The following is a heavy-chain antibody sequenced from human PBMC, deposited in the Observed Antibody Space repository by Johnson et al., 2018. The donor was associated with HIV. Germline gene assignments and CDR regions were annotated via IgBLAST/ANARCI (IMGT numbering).Heavy chain of an antibody. Sequence: VHLVESGGGLVQPGWSLRLSCAASGFTVSRDYMSWVRQAPGKGLEWVSVIYSDGSTYYADSVKGRFSISRDNSKNTRYLQMNSLTADDTAVYYCTRGGGAYCGGDCLRTFDVWGQGTMVTASS. CDR3: TRGGGAYCGGDCLRTFDV. V-gene: IGHV3-66*01. D-gene: IGHD2-21*02. CDR2: IYSDGST. J-gene: IGHJ3*01. CDR1: GFTVSRDY.